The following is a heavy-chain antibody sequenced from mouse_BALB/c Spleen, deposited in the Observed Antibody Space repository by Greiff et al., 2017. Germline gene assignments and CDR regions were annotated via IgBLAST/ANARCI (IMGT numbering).Heavy chain of an antibody. Sequence: QVQLKQSGPGLVQPSQSLSITCTVSGFSLTSYGVHWVRQSPGKGLEWLGVIWSGGSTDYNAAFISRLSISKDNSKSQVFFKMNSLQANDTAIYYCARFYGNYRYYYAMDYWGQGTSVTVSS. D-gene: IGHD2-1*01. CDR3: ARFYGNYRYYYAMDY. J-gene: IGHJ4*01. CDR1: GFSLTSYG. V-gene: IGHV2-2*02. CDR2: IWSGGST.